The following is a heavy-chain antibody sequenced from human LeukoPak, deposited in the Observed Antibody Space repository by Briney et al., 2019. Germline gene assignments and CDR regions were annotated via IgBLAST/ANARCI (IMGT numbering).Heavy chain of an antibody. V-gene: IGHV3-23*01. CDR1: GFTFSSYA. CDR3: AKDGLLWFGELLSTHFDY. CDR2: ISGSGGST. J-gene: IGHJ4*02. D-gene: IGHD3-10*01. Sequence: GGSLRLSCAASGFTFSSYAMSWVRQAPGKGLEWVSAISGSGGSTYYADSVKGRFTISRDNSKNTLYLQMNSLRAEDTAVYYCAKDGLLWFGELLSTHFDYWGQGTLVTVSS.